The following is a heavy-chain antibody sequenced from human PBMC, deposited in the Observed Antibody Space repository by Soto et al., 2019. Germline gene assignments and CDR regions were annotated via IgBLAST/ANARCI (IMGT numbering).Heavy chain of an antibody. D-gene: IGHD6-19*01. J-gene: IGHJ4*02. V-gene: IGHV3-21*01. CDR3: ANSPVAAPYYYDY. Sequence: PGGSLRLSCAASGFTFSSYSMNWVRQAPGKGLEWVSSISGSSTYIYYADSVKGRFTVSRDNAKNSLYLQMDSLKAEDTAVYYCANSPVAAPYYYDYWGQGILVTVSS. CDR1: GFTFSSYS. CDR2: ISGSSTYI.